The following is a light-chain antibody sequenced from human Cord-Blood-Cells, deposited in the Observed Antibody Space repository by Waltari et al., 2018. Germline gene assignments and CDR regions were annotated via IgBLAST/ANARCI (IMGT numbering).Light chain of an antibody. CDR1: SLRSYY. Sequence: SSELTQDPAVSVALGQTVRITCHGDSLRSYYASWYQQKTEQAPVLVIYGKNNRPSGIPDRFSGSSSGNTASLTITGAQAEDEADYYCNSRDSSGNHLVFGGGTKLTVL. CDR2: GKN. V-gene: IGLV3-19*01. J-gene: IGLJ3*02. CDR3: NSRDSSGNHLV.